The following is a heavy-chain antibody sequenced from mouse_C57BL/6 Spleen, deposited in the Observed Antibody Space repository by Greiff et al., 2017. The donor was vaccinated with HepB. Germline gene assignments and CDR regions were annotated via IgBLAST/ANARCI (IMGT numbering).Heavy chain of an antibody. CDR1: GYAFSSSW. J-gene: IGHJ1*03. D-gene: IGHD2-2*01. Sequence: QVQLQQSGPELVKPGASVKISCKASGYAFSSSWMNWVKQRPGKGLEWIGRIYPGDGDTNYNGKFKGKATLTADKSSSTAYMQLSSLTSEDSAVYFCARSSVTTEYFDVWGTGTTVTVSS. CDR2: IYPGDGDT. CDR3: ARSSVTTEYFDV. V-gene: IGHV1-82*01.